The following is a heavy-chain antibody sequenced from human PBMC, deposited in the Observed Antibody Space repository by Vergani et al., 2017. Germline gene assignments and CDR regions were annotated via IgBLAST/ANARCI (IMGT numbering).Heavy chain of an antibody. CDR1: GFTFSSYA. CDR3: AKDVGRSSSWYGGWFDP. J-gene: IGHJ5*02. D-gene: IGHD6-13*01. CDR2: FSGSGGST. V-gene: IGHV3-23*01. Sequence: EVQLLESGGGLVQPGGSLRLSCAASGFTFSSYAMSWVRQAPGKGLEWVSGFSGSGGSTYYADSVKGRFTISRDNSKNTLYLQMNSLRAEDTAVYYCAKDVGRSSSWYGGWFDPWGQGTLVTVSS.